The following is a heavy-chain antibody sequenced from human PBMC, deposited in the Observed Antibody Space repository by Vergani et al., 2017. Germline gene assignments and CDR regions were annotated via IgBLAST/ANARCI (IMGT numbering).Heavy chain of an antibody. V-gene: IGHV1-69*01. D-gene: IGHD1-7*01. J-gene: IGHJ5*02. CDR3: AILQPPTGITGTTGDNWFDP. CDR2: IIPIFGTA. Sequence: QVQLVQSGAEVKKPGSSVKVSCKASGGTFSSYAISWVRQAPGQGLEWMGGIIPIFGTANYAQKFQGRVTITADESTSTAYMELSSLRSEDTAVYYCAILQPPTGITGTTGDNWFDPWGQGTLVTVSS. CDR1: GGTFSSYA.